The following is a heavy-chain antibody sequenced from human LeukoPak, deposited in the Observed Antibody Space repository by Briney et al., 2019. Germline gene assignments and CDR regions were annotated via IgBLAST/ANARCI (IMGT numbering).Heavy chain of an antibody. V-gene: IGHV3-21*01. Sequence: GGSLRLSCAASGFTLSSYSMNWVRQAPGKGLEWVSSISSSSSYIYYADSVKGRFTISRDNAKNSLYLQMNSLRAEDTAVYYCARRRINRRDLDYWGQGTLVTVSS. CDR2: ISSSSSYI. CDR1: GFTLSSYS. D-gene: IGHD2/OR15-2a*01. CDR3: ARRRINRRDLDY. J-gene: IGHJ4*02.